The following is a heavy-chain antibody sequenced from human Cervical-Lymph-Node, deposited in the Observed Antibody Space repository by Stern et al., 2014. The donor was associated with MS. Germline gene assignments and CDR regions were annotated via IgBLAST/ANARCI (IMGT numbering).Heavy chain of an antibody. CDR1: GYRFSTFY. CDR2: IDTGSGAT. Sequence: VQLVQSGAEVKKPGASVKVSCKASGYRFSTFYLHWLRQAPGQGLQWIGRIDTGSGATNSSQTFKGRLTMTRDRSITTAYLELSGLRSDDTAVYYCARIYCSGDECYHSFDTWGQGTLVTVSS. CDR3: ARIYCSGDECYHSFDT. V-gene: IGHV1-2*06. J-gene: IGHJ4*02. D-gene: IGHD3-16*02.